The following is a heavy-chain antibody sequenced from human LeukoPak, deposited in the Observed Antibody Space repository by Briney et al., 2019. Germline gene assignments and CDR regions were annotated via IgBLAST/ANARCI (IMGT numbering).Heavy chain of an antibody. V-gene: IGHV4-61*02. Sequence: PSQTLSLTCTVSGGSISSGSYYWSWIRQPAGKGLEWIGRIYTSGSTNYNPSLKSRVTISVDTSKNQFSLKLSSVTAADTAVYYCAGELSQDYDFWSGYRNWFDPWGQGTLVTVSS. CDR2: IYTSGST. CDR3: AGELSQDYDFWSGYRNWFDP. J-gene: IGHJ5*02. CDR1: GGSISSGSYY. D-gene: IGHD3-3*01.